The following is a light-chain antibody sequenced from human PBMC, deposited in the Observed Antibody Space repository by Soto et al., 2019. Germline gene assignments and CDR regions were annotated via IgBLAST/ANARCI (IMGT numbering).Light chain of an antibody. CDR3: QQYGSSPRIT. J-gene: IGKJ5*01. V-gene: IGKV3-20*01. Sequence: EIVLTQSPGTLSLSPGERATLSCRASQSVGSTYLAWYQHKPGQAPRLLIYGASSRATGIPDRFSGSGSGTDFTLTIRSLGPEDFAVYYRQQYGSSPRITFGQGTRLEIK. CDR1: QSVGSTY. CDR2: GAS.